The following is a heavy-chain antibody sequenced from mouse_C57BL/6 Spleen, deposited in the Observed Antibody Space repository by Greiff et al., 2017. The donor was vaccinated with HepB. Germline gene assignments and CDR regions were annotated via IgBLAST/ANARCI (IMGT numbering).Heavy chain of an antibody. J-gene: IGHJ2*01. Sequence: VQLKESGGGLVQPGGSMKLSCVASGFTFSNYWMNWVRQSPEKGLEWVAQIRLKADNYATHYAVAVKGRFTISRDDSKSSVYLQMNNLRAEDTGIYYCTAGRVDYWGQGTTLTVSS. V-gene: IGHV6-3*01. D-gene: IGHD1-1*01. CDR1: GFTFSNYW. CDR2: IRLKADNYAT. CDR3: TAGRVDY.